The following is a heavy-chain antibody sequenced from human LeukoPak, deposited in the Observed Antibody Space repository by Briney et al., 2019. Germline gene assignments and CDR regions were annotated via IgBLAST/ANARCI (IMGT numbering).Heavy chain of an antibody. Sequence: SETLSLTCTVSGGSISSYYWSWIRQPPGKGLEWIGYIYYSGSTNYNPSLKSRVTISVDTSKNQFSLKLSSVTAADTAVYYCARQPHGGNRYYYYYGMDVWGQGTTVTVSS. J-gene: IGHJ6*02. CDR1: GGSISSYY. D-gene: IGHD4-23*01. V-gene: IGHV4-59*01. CDR2: IYYSGST. CDR3: ARQPHGGNRYYYYYGMDV.